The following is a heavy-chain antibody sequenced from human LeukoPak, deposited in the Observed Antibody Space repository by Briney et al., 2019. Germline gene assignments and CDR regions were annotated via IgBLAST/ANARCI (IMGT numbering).Heavy chain of an antibody. V-gene: IGHV3-7*01. CDR3: ASLYGDYVAHQTYTTPFDY. J-gene: IGHJ4*02. Sequence: GGPLRLSCAASGFTFSSYWMSWVRQAPGKGLEWVANIKQDGSEKYYVDSVKGRFTISRDNAKNSLYLQMNSLRAEDTAVYYCASLYGDYVAHQTYTTPFDYWGQGTLVTVSS. CDR1: GFTFSSYW. CDR2: IKQDGSEK. D-gene: IGHD4-17*01.